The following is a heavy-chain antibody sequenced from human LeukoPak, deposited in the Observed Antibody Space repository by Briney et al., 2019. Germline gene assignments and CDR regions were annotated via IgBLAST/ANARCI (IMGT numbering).Heavy chain of an antibody. CDR2: IYTSGST. Sequence: ASETLSLTCTVSGGSISSYYWSWLRQPAGKGLEWIGRIYTSGSTNYNPSLKSRVTMSVDTSKNQFSLKLSSVTAADTAVYYCAGTNTYYYDSSGYYGLRLGAFDIWGQGTMVTVSS. CDR3: AGTNTYYYDSSGYYGLRLGAFDI. V-gene: IGHV4-4*07. CDR1: GGSISSYY. D-gene: IGHD3-22*01. J-gene: IGHJ3*02.